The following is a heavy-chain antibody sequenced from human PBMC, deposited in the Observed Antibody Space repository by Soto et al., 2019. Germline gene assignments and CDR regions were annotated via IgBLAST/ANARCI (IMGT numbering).Heavy chain of an antibody. J-gene: IGHJ6*02. CDR1: GYTFTSYG. CDR3: ARDRRIQLWYSPLYYYGMDV. D-gene: IGHD5-18*01. Sequence: ASVKVSCKASGYTFTSYGISWVRQAPGQGLEWMGWISAYNGNTSYAQKLQGRVTMTTDTSTSTAYMELRSLRSDDTAVYYCARDRRIQLWYSPLYYYGMDVWGQGTTVTVSS. V-gene: IGHV1-18*01. CDR2: ISAYNGNT.